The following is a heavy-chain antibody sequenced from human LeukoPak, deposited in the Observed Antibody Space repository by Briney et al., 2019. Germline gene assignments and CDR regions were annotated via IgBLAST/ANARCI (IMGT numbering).Heavy chain of an antibody. CDR3: ARGEPNENYDFWSGYYWAEGVD. Sequence: SETLSLTCAVYGGSFSGHYWSWIRQPPGKGLEWIGEINHSGSTNYNPSLKSRVTISVDTSKNQFSLKLSSVTAADTAVYYCARGEPNENYDFWSGYYWAEGVDWGQGTLVTVSS. CDR2: INHSGST. CDR1: GGSFSGHY. D-gene: IGHD3-3*01. J-gene: IGHJ4*02. V-gene: IGHV4-34*01.